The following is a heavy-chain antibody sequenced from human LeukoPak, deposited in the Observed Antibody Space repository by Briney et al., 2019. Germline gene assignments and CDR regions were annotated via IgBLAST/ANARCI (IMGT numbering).Heavy chain of an antibody. CDR1: GFTFSIYS. V-gene: IGHV3-48*01. CDR2: ISTTSGTI. J-gene: IGHJ4*02. D-gene: IGHD4-17*01. CDR3: ARGFYGDYHFDS. Sequence: GGSLRLSCAPSGFTFSIYSMNWVRQAPGKGPEWVSYISTTSGTIYYADSVKGRFTISRDNAKNSLPLQMNSLRAADTAVYYCARGFYGDYHFDSWGQGTQVTVSS.